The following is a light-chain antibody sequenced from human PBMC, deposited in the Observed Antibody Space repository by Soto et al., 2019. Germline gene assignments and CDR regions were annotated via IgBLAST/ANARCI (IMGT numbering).Light chain of an antibody. CDR1: QTVSSNF. J-gene: IGKJ4*01. Sequence: IVLTQSPGTLSLSPGERATLSCRASQTVSSNFLAWYQEKPGQGPRLLIYGASTRATRIPDRFSGSGSGTDFTLTISRLHPPDFAVYYCRQYGRSLEFAVGGGTKVDIK. CDR2: GAS. V-gene: IGKV3-20*01. CDR3: RQYGRSLEFA.